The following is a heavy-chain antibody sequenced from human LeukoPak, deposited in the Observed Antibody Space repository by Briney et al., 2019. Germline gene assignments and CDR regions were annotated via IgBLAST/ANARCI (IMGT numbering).Heavy chain of an antibody. D-gene: IGHD1-26*01. Sequence: GGSLRLSCAASGFTFSSYGMHWVRQSPGKGLEWVSVISYDGGSKNYADSVKGRFTISRDNAKNSLYLQMNSLRAEDTAVYYCARPSYSGSYNDYWGQGTLVTVSS. V-gene: IGHV3-30*03. CDR3: ARPSYSGSYNDY. CDR2: ISYDGGSK. CDR1: GFTFSSYG. J-gene: IGHJ4*02.